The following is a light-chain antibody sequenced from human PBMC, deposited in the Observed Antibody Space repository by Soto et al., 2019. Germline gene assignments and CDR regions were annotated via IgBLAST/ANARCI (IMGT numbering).Light chain of an antibody. V-gene: IGKV1-17*01. J-gene: IGKJ1*01. Sequence: DIQMTQSPSSLSASVGDRVTITCRASQGIRDALGWYQQKPGKAPKRLIYAASSLQSGVPSRFSGSGSGTEFPLPISSLQPEDFATYFFLQHNSYPQTFGQGTKVEIK. CDR2: AAS. CDR3: LQHNSYPQT. CDR1: QGIRDA.